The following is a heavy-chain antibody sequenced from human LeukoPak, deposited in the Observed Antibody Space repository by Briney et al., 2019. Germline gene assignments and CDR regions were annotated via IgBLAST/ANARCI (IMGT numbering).Heavy chain of an antibody. V-gene: IGHV4-39*01. CDR2: IFSDGTS. J-gene: IGHJ4*02. Sequence: SETLSLTCTVSGGSIRRSSYYWAWIRQPPGKGLEWIGNIFSDGTSYYNPSLKSRVPLSVDTSRTQFSLKLSSVTAADTALYFCARHRPGGASEGIEYWGQGTLVIVSS. CDR3: ARHRPGGASEGIEY. D-gene: IGHD3-10*01. CDR1: GGSIRRSSYY.